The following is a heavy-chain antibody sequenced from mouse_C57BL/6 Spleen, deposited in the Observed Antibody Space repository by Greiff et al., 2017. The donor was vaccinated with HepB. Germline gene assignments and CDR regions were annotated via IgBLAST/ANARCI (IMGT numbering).Heavy chain of an antibody. Sequence: VQLQQPGAELVKPGASVKLSCKASGYTFTSYWMQWVKQRPGQGLEWIGEIDPSDSYTNYNQKFKGKATLTVDTSSSTAYMQLSSLTSEDSAVYYCARSIYAYRYFDVWGTGTTVTVSS. V-gene: IGHV1-50*01. CDR1: GYTFTSYW. CDR3: ARSIYAYRYFDV. J-gene: IGHJ1*03. D-gene: IGHD2-3*01. CDR2: IDPSDSYT.